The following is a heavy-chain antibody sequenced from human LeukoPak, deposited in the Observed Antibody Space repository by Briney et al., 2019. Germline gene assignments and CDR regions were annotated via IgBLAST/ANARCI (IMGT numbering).Heavy chain of an antibody. Sequence: QPGGSLRLSCAASGFTFSSFTMNWARQVPGKGLEWISYISLGNSTMFYADSVKGRFTISRDDSKSTLYLQMNSLRAEDTAVYYCAKESGIRSYGAYFPHWAQGTLVTVSS. CDR1: GFTFSSFT. J-gene: IGHJ1*01. D-gene: IGHD4-17*01. CDR2: ISLGNSTM. CDR3: AKESGIRSYGAYFPH. V-gene: IGHV3-48*04.